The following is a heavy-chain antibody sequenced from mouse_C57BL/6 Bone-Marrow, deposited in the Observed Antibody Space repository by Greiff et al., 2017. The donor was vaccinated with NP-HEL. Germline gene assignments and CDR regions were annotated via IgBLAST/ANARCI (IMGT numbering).Heavy chain of an antibody. V-gene: IGHV1-7*01. D-gene: IGHD2-12*01. CDR3: ARYYRYFDV. J-gene: IGHJ1*03. Sequence: QVQLQQSGAELAKPGASVKLSCKASGYTFTSYWMHWVKQRPGQGLEWIGYINPSSGYTKYNQKFKDKDTLTADKSSSTAYMQLSSLTYEDSAVYYCARYYRYFDVWGTGTTVTVSS. CDR2: INPSSGYT. CDR1: GYTFTSYW.